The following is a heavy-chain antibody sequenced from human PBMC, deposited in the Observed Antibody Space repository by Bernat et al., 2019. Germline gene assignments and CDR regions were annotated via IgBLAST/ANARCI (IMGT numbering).Heavy chain of an antibody. CDR2: INHSGST. Sequence: QVQLQQWGAGLLKPSETLSLTCAVYGGSFSGYYWSWIRQPPGKGLEWIGEINHSGSTNYNPSLKSRVTISVDTSKNQFSLKLSSVTAADTAVYYCARGPNKRRRVKIAAAVRHYFDYWGQGTLVTVSS. V-gene: IGHV4-34*01. D-gene: IGHD6-13*01. CDR1: GGSFSGYY. J-gene: IGHJ4*02. CDR3: ARGPNKRRRVKIAAAVRHYFDY.